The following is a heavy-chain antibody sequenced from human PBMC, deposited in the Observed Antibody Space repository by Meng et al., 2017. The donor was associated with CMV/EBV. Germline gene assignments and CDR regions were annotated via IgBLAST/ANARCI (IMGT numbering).Heavy chain of an antibody. CDR3: AKDFFWDIVVVPSTGGAFDI. CDR2: ISGSGGST. V-gene: IGHV3-23*01. J-gene: IGHJ3*02. CDR1: GFTFSSYA. D-gene: IGHD2-2*01. Sequence: GESLKISCAASGFTFSSYAMSWVRQAPGKGLEWVSAISGSGGSTYYADSVKGRFTISRDNSKNPLYLQMNSLRAEDTAVYYCAKDFFWDIVVVPSTGGAFDIWGQGTMVTVSS.